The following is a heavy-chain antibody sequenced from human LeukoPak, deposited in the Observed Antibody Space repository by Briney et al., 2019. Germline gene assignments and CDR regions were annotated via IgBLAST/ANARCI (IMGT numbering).Heavy chain of an antibody. V-gene: IGHV3-9*01. CDR3: ARDKVVPAAIGHY. CDR2: ISWNSGSI. CDR1: GFTFDDYA. J-gene: IGHJ4*02. D-gene: IGHD2-2*01. Sequence: GRSLRLSCAASGFTFDDYAMHWVRQAPGKGLEWVSGISWNSGSIGYADSVKGRFTISRDNAKNSLYLQMNSLRAEDTAVYYCARDKVVPAAIGHYWGRGTLVTVSS.